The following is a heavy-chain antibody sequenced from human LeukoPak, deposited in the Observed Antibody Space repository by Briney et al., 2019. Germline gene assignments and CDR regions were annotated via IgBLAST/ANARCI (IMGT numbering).Heavy chain of an antibody. CDR1: GDPISSGGYS. J-gene: IGHJ5*02. CDR3: ARGRNNWFDP. CDR2: IYQSGST. V-gene: IGHV4-30-2*01. Sequence: SETLSLTCAVSGDPISSGGYSWSWIRQPPGKGLEWIGYIYQSGSTYYNPSLRSRVTISVERSNNQFSLKLSSVTAADTAVYYCARGRNNWFDPWGQGTLVTVSS.